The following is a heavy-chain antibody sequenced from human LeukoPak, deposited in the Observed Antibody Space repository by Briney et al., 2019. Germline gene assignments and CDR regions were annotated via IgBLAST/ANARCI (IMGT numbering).Heavy chain of an antibody. CDR1: GFTFSSYG. CDR3: ATVFQQRGYYYMDV. Sequence: GGSLRLSCAASGFTFSSYGMHWVRQAPGKGLEWVAFIRYDGSNKYYADSVKGRFTISRDNSKNTLYVQMNSLRAEDTAVYYCATVFQQRGYYYMDVWGTGTTVTVSS. J-gene: IGHJ6*03. D-gene: IGHD5-18*01. CDR2: IRYDGSNK. V-gene: IGHV3-30*02.